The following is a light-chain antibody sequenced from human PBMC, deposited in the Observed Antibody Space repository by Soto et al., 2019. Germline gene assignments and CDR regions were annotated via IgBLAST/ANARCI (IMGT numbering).Light chain of an antibody. CDR2: RNY. J-gene: IGLJ2*01. CDR1: ISNIGDND. Sequence: QSVLTQPPSASGTPGQRVTFSCSGSISNIGDNDVFWYQQLPGTAPKLLIYRNYERPSGVPDRFSGSKSGTSASLAISGLRSEDEADYYCAVWDDSLSGVVFGGGTKLTV. CDR3: AVWDDSLSGVV. V-gene: IGLV1-47*01.